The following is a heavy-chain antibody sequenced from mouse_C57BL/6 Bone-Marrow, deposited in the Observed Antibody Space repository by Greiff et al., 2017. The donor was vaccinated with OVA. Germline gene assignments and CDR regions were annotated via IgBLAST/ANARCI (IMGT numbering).Heavy chain of an antibody. CDR1: GFNIKDDY. Sequence: VQLQQSGAELVRPGASVNLSCTASGFNIKDDYMHWVKQRPEQGLEWIGWIDPENGDTEYASKFQGKATITADTSSNTAYLQLSSLTSEDTAVYYCTYGNYFAYWGQGTLVTVSA. CDR2: IDPENGDT. CDR3: TYGNYFAY. V-gene: IGHV14-4*01. J-gene: IGHJ3*01. D-gene: IGHD2-1*01.